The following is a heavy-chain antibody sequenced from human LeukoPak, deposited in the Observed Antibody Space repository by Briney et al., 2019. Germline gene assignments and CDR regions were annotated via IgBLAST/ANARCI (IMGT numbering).Heavy chain of an antibody. D-gene: IGHD7-27*01. CDR1: GYTFTGNY. Sequence: ASVKVSCKASGYTFTGNYMHWVRQAPGQGLEWMGWINPRTGDTHYTQKFQGRVTMTRDTSISTAYMEPSRLRSDDTAVYYCAREPDWGINDACDIWGQGTMVTVSS. CDR2: INPRTGDT. J-gene: IGHJ3*02. V-gene: IGHV1-2*02. CDR3: AREPDWGINDACDI.